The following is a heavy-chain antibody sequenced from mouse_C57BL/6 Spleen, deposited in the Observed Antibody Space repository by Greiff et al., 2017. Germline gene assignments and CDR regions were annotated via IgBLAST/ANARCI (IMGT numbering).Heavy chain of an antibody. Sequence: LVESGAELARPGASVKLSCKASGYTFTSYGISWVKQRTGQGLEWIGEIYPRSGNTYYNEKFKGKATLTADKSSSTAYMELRSLTSEDSAVYFCAREDDYDKFAYWGQGTLVTVSA. CDR1: GYTFTSYG. J-gene: IGHJ3*01. CDR3: AREDDYDKFAY. V-gene: IGHV1-81*01. CDR2: IYPRSGNT. D-gene: IGHD2-4*01.